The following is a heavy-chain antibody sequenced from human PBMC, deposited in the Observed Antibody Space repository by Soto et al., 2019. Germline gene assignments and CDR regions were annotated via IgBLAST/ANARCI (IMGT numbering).Heavy chain of an antibody. V-gene: IGHV1-18*01. J-gene: IGHJ4*02. Sequence: ASVKVSCKASGYTFTNYGISWVRQAPGQGLEWVGWISGHNGNTDYAQNLQGRVSMTTDTSTNTAYMELRSLRSDDTAVYYCTRARYCSGGSCYSGAFDYWGQGTLVTVSS. CDR1: GYTFTNYG. D-gene: IGHD2-15*01. CDR2: ISGHNGNT. CDR3: TRARYCSGGSCYSGAFDY.